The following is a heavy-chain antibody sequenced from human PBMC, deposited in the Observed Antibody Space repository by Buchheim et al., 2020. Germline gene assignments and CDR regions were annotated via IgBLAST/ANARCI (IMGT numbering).Heavy chain of an antibody. CDR2: ISSSSSYT. Sequence: QVQLVESGGGLVKPGGSLRLSCAASGFTFSDYYMSWIRQAPGKGLEWVSYISSSSSYTNYADSVKGRFTISRDNAKNSLYLQMNSLRAEDTAVYYCARDRGYCSSTSCSESHNYYYGMDVWGQGTT. V-gene: IGHV3-11*06. J-gene: IGHJ6*02. CDR1: GFTFSDYY. CDR3: ARDRGYCSSTSCSESHNYYYGMDV. D-gene: IGHD2-2*01.